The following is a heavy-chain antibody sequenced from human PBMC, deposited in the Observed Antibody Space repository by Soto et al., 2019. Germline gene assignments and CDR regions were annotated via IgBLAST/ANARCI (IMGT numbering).Heavy chain of an antibody. CDR2: IYYSGST. J-gene: IGHJ6*02. V-gene: IGHV4-39*01. CDR1: GGSISSSSYY. CDR3: ARLGEVPADDYGMDV. D-gene: IGHD2-2*01. Sequence: SETLSLTCTVSGGSISSSSYYWGWIRQPPGKGLEWIGSIYYSGSTYYNPSLKSRVTISVDTSKNQFSLKLSSVTAADTAVYYCARLGEVPADDYGMDVWGQGTTVTVSS.